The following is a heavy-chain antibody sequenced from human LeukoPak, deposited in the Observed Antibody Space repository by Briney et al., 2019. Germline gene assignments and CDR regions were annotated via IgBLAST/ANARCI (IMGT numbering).Heavy chain of an antibody. D-gene: IGHD3-16*01. CDR1: GYTFTSYG. CDR3: ARESGGRGHFDY. V-gene: IGHV1-18*01. J-gene: IGHJ4*02. CDR2: ISAYNGNT. Sequence: PVASVKVSCKASGYTFTSYGISWVRQAPGQGLEWMGWISAYNGNTNYAQKIQGRVAMTTDTSTTTAYMELRSLTSDDTAMYYCARESGGRGHFDYWGQGTLVTVSS.